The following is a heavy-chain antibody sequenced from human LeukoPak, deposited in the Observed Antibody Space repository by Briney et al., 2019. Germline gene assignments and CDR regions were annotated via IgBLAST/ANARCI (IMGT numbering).Heavy chain of an antibody. CDR2: IIPIFGTA. CDR3: ARDMVKASGYYTTLDY. D-gene: IGHD3-22*01. V-gene: IGHV1-69*05. CDR1: GGTFSSYA. Sequence: SVKVSCKASGGTFSSYAISWVRQAPGQGLEWMGGIIPIFGTANYAQKFQGRVTITTDESTSTAYMELSSLRSEDTAVYYCARDMVKASGYYTTLDYWGQGTLVTVSS. J-gene: IGHJ4*02.